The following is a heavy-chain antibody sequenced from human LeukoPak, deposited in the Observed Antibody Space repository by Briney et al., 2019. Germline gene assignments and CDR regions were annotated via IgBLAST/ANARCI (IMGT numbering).Heavy chain of an antibody. V-gene: IGHV4-61*02. CDR1: GGSISIGNYY. Sequence: SETLSLTCNVSGGSISIGNYYWSWIRQPAGKGLEWIGRIYSSGRTNYNPSLKSRVTISVDTSKNQFSLNLSSVTAADTAVYYCARDIHTSDWTKFDYWGQGTSVTVSS. CDR2: IYSSGRT. D-gene: IGHD6-19*01. J-gene: IGHJ4*02. CDR3: ARDIHTSDWTKFDY.